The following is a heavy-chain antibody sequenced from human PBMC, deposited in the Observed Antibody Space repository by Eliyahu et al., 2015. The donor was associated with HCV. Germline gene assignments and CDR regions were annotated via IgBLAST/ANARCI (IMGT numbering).Heavy chain of an antibody. V-gene: IGHV3-21*01. CDR2: ISRSSVSI. Sequence: EVQLVQSGGGLVKPGGSRRLSCAASGFXFRNYGXNWXRRAPGKGLEWVSFISRSSVSIYYASSVKGRFTISRDNAKSSLYLQMSDLRVEDTAVYYCARDPGTNDDSDYSYHHFYMDVWGKGTTVTVS. J-gene: IGHJ6*03. CDR3: ARDPGTNDDSDYSYHHFYMDV. CDR1: GFXFRNYG. D-gene: IGHD3-22*01.